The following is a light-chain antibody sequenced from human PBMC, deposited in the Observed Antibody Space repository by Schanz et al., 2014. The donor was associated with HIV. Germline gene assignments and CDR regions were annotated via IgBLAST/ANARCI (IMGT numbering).Light chain of an antibody. V-gene: IGLV2-8*01. CDR2: EGS. J-gene: IGLJ3*02. CDR1: SSDVGDYNY. CDR3: SSYGGGDTLL. Sequence: QSALTQPPSASGSPGQSVTISCTGTSSDVGDYNYVSWYQQHPGKAPKLIIYEGSKRPSGVPARFSGSKSGNTASLTVSGLQADDEADYYCSSYGGGDTLLFGGGTKLTVL.